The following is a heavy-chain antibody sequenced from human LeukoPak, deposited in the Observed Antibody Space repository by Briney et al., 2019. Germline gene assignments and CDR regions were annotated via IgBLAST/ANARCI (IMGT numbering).Heavy chain of an antibody. CDR1: GFTVSSNS. D-gene: IGHD2-15*01. CDR2: IYSDNT. Sequence: GGSLRLSCTVSGFTVSSNSMSWVRQAPGKGLEWVSFIYSDNTHYSDSVKGRFTISRDSSKNTLYLQMNSLRAEDTAVYYCAKDHRVVVVAAIFDYWGQGTLVTVSS. CDR3: AKDHRVVVVAAIFDY. J-gene: IGHJ4*02. V-gene: IGHV3-53*01.